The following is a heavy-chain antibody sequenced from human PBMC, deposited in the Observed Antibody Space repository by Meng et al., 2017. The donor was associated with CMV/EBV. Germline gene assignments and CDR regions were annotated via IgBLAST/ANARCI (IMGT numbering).Heavy chain of an antibody. V-gene: IGHV4-59*01. CDR2: IYYSGST. D-gene: IGHD2-2*02. Sequence: SETLSLTCTVSGGSISSYYWSWIRQPPGKGLEWIGYIYYSGSTNYNPSLKSRVTISVDTSKNQFSLKLSSVTAADTAVYYCARGADIVVVPAAIRPTGYYYGMDVWGQGTTVTVSS. J-gene: IGHJ6*02. CDR3: ARGADIVVVPAAIRPTGYYYGMDV. CDR1: GGSISSYY.